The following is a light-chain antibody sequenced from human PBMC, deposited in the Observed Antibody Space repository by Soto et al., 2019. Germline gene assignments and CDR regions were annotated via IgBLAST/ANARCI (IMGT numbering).Light chain of an antibody. CDR3: QQYNKWPLT. J-gene: IGKJ4*01. Sequence: EIVMTQSPDTLPVSPGERATLSCRASQSVSSNFAWYQQKPGQAPRLLIHDVSTRATGLPARFSGSGSGTEFTLTISSLQSEDFAVYYCQQYNKWPLTFGGGTKVEIK. V-gene: IGKV3-15*01. CDR2: DVS. CDR1: QSVSSN.